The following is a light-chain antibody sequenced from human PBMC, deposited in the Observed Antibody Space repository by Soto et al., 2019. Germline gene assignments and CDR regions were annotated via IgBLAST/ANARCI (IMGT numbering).Light chain of an antibody. J-gene: IGLJ3*02. V-gene: IGLV3-1*01. Sequence: SYELAQPPSVSVSPGQTASITCFGDKLGDKYASWYQQKPGQSPVLVIYQDDKRPSGIPERFSGSNSGNTATLTISATQAMDEADYYCQAWDNTTVFGGGTKLTVL. CDR1: KLGDKY. CDR3: QAWDNTTV. CDR2: QDD.